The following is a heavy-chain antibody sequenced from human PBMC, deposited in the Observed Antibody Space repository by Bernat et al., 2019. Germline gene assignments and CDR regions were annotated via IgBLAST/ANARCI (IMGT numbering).Heavy chain of an antibody. D-gene: IGHD5-24*01. Sequence: QVQLVESGGGVVQPGRSLRLSCAASGFTFSSYAMHWVRQAPGKGLEWVAVISYDGSNKYYADSVKGRFTISRDNSKNTLYLQMNSLRAEDTAVYYCARVPQMATSDYWGQGTLVTVSS. CDR3: ARVPQMATSDY. CDR1: GFTFSSYA. J-gene: IGHJ4*02. CDR2: ISYDGSNK. V-gene: IGHV3-30-3*01.